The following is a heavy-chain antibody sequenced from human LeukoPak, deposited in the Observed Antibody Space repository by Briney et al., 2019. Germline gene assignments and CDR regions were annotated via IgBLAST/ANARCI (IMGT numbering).Heavy chain of an antibody. Sequence: GGSLRLSCVASGFTFSSYSMSWVRQAPGKGLEWVSVIYSGGSTYYADSVKGRFTISRDNSKNTLYLQMNSLRAEDTAVYYCAREGYSSGRGYWYFDLWGRGTLVTVSS. J-gene: IGHJ2*01. CDR2: IYSGGST. CDR1: GFTFSSYS. D-gene: IGHD6-19*01. V-gene: IGHV3-53*01. CDR3: AREGYSSGRGYWYFDL.